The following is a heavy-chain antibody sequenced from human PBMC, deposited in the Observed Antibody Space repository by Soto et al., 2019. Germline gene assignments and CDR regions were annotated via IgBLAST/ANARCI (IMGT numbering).Heavy chain of an antibody. V-gene: IGHV4-31*03. CDR1: GGSISSGGYY. CDR3: ARASDRFEYSSFFDY. Sequence: QVQLQESGPGLVKPSQTLSLTCTVSGGSISSGGYYWSWIRQHPGKGLEWIGYIYYSGSTYYNPSLTRRVTTSVDTSKNQVSLKLSSVTAADTAVYYCARASDRFEYSSFFDYWGQGTLVTVSS. D-gene: IGHD6-6*01. CDR2: IYYSGST. J-gene: IGHJ4*02.